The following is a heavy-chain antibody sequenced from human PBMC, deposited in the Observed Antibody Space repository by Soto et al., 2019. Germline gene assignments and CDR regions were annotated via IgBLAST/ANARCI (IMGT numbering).Heavy chain of an antibody. CDR2: ISYDGSNR. Sequence: PGGNPGLSCAASGFTCSNYAMHCVRQAPDKGLEWVALISYDGSNRYYVDSVKGRFTISRDNSKKTLYLQMNSLRVEDMALYYCATACSLNYW. CDR1: GFTCSNYA. D-gene: IGHD2-15*01. J-gene: IGHJ4*01. V-gene: IGHV3-30-3*01. CDR3: ATACSLNY.